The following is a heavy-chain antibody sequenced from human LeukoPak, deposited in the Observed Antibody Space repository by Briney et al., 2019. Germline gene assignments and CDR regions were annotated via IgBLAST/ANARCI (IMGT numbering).Heavy chain of an antibody. CDR2: ISYDGSNK. Sequence: GRSLRLSCAASGFSFSDYAVHWVRQGPGKGLEWVAIISYDGSNKEYADSVKGRFTISRDNSKNTLYLELNSLRVEDTATFYCAKGQELDDGVFDSWGQGTMVTVSS. CDR1: GFSFSDYA. V-gene: IGHV3-30-3*01. CDR3: AKGQELDDGVFDS. J-gene: IGHJ4*02. D-gene: IGHD1-1*01.